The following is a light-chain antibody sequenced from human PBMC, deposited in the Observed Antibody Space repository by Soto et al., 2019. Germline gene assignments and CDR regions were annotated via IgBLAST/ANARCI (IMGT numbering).Light chain of an antibody. Sequence: EIVLTQSPATLSLSPGERATLSCRARQSVSSYLAWYQQKPVQAPRLLIYDSSNRATGIPARFSGSGSGTDFTLTISSLEPEDFAVYYCQQRSNWPTFGQGTKVDIK. J-gene: IGKJ1*01. CDR1: QSVSSY. CDR2: DSS. V-gene: IGKV3-11*01. CDR3: QQRSNWPT.